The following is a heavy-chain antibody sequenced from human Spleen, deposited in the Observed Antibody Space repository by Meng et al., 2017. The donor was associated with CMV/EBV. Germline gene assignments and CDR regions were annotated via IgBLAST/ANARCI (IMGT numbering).Heavy chain of an antibody. CDR1: GFTFSDHY. J-gene: IGHJ4*02. CDR3: ARGNSASRYYYDTSGSNYFDY. Sequence: LSLTCVASGFTFSDHYMGWIRQAPGKGLEWLSYIASSGYTIYYADSVKGRFTVSRDNAKSSLYLLMHSLRAEDTAVYYCARGNSASRYYYDTSGSNYFDYWGQGTLVTVSS. CDR2: IASSGYTI. D-gene: IGHD3-22*01. V-gene: IGHV3-11*01.